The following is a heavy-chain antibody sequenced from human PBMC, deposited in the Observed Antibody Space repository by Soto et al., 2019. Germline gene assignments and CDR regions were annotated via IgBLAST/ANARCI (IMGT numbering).Heavy chain of an antibody. V-gene: IGHV3-23*01. J-gene: IGHJ4*02. CDR1: GFTFSHYT. CDR2: ISDRPTGHT. CDR3: TTRMTAHFDY. Sequence: GGSLRLSCVASGFTFSHYTLNWVRRAPGKGLEWVSTISDRPTGHTHYAESVRGRFTISRDDSRDTVFLQMDSLRAEDTAVYYCTTRMTAHFDYWGQGVMVTVSS. D-gene: IGHD2-21*02.